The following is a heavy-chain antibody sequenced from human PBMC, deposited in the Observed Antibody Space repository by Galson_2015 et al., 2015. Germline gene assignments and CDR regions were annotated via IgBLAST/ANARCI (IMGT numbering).Heavy chain of an antibody. Sequence: SLRLSCAASGFTFSSYAMHWVRQAPGKGLEWVAVISYDGSNKYYADSVKGRFTISRDNSKNTLYLQVSSLRADDTAVYYCSQGGWGTRFDSWGQGTLVTVSS. CDR1: GFTFSSYA. CDR3: SQGGWGTRFDS. V-gene: IGHV3-30*07. J-gene: IGHJ4*02. D-gene: IGHD6-19*01. CDR2: ISYDGSNK.